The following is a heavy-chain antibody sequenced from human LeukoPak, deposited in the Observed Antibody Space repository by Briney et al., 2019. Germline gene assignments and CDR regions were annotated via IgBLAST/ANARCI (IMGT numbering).Heavy chain of an antibody. Sequence: GGSLRLSCAASGFTFSDYYMSWIRQAPGKGLEWVSSISNSGTAIYYADSVKGRFTISRDNAKNSLYLQMNSLRAEDTAVYYCARDHERAATFDYWGQGTLVTVSS. J-gene: IGHJ4*02. CDR3: ARDHERAATFDY. D-gene: IGHD6-13*01. CDR2: ISNSGTAI. CDR1: GFTFSDYY. V-gene: IGHV3-11*04.